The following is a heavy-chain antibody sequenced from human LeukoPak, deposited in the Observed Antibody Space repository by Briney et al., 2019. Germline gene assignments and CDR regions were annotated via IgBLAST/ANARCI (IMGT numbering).Heavy chain of an antibody. J-gene: IGHJ4*02. D-gene: IGHD1-26*01. Sequence: SETLSLTCTVSGGSISSYYWSWIRQPPGKGLEWIGYIYYSGSTNYNPSLKSRVTISVDTSKNQFSLKLSSVTAADTAVYYRARRSGSYRQLDYWGQGTLVTVSS. CDR1: GGSISSYY. CDR2: IYYSGST. CDR3: ARRSGSYRQLDY. V-gene: IGHV4-59*08.